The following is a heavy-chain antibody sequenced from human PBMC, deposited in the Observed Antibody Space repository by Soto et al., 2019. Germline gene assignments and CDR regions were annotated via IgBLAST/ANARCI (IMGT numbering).Heavy chain of an antibody. CDR1: GYTFSNYD. Sequence: QVQLVQSGAEMKKPGTSVRISCKTSGYTFSNYDINWVRQAAGQGLEWMGWMNPKSGYTGSARNFQGRVTMTRDTSMTTAYMELSSLRSEDTAMYYCARVMGSVDFWGQGTLVTVSS. V-gene: IGHV1-8*01. CDR2: MNPKSGYT. D-gene: IGHD1-26*01. J-gene: IGHJ4*02. CDR3: ARVMGSVDF.